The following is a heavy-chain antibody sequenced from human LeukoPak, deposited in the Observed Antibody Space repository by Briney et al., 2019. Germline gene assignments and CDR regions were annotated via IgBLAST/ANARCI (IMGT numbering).Heavy chain of an antibody. J-gene: IGHJ4*02. CDR1: GGSISPYY. CDR2: IHTSGST. D-gene: IGHD1-1*01. V-gene: IGHV4-4*07. CDR3: ARGERLGPDF. Sequence: SETLSLTCTVSGGSISPYYWNWIRQPAGKGLEWIGRIHTSGSTNYNPSLKSRVTVSVDTSRSHFSLKLSSATAADTAVYYCARGERLGPDFWGQGTLVTVSS.